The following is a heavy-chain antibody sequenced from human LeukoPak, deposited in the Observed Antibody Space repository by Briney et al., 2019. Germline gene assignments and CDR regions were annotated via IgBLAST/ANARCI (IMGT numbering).Heavy chain of an antibody. D-gene: IGHD6-19*01. J-gene: IGHJ4*02. CDR1: GYSFTSYW. CDR3: ARHVRAVAGEIDY. V-gene: IGHV5-10-1*01. Sequence: GESLKISCKGSGYSFTSYWISWVRPMPGKGLEWMGRIDPSDSYTNYSPSFQGHVTISADKSISTAYLQWSSLKASDTAMYYCARHVRAVAGEIDYWGQGTLVTVSS. CDR2: IDPSDSYT.